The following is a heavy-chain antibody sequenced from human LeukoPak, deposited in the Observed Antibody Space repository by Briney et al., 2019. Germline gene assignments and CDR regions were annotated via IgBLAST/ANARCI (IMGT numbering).Heavy chain of an antibody. CDR2: IYHSGST. Sequence: PSETLSLTCTVSGGSINSYYWNWIRQPPGKGLEWIGYIYHSGSTYYNPSLKSRVTISVDRSKNQFSLKLSSVTAADTAVYYCASPKVWGQGTLVTVSS. CDR3: ASPKV. CDR1: GGSINSYY. J-gene: IGHJ4*02. V-gene: IGHV4-59*12.